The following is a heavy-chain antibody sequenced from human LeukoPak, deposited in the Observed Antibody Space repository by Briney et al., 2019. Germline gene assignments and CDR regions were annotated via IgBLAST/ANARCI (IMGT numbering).Heavy chain of an antibody. D-gene: IGHD6-19*01. V-gene: IGHV1-18*01. Sequence: GASVKVSCKTSGYTFTIYGISWVRQAPAQGLEWMGLISVYGNTNYAQNLQGRVTMTTDTSTSTAYMELRSLRSDDSAVYYCARDPRIAVAGTVWVYWGQGTLVTVSS. CDR3: ARDPRIAVAGTVWVY. CDR2: ISVYGNT. J-gene: IGHJ4*02. CDR1: GYTFTIYG.